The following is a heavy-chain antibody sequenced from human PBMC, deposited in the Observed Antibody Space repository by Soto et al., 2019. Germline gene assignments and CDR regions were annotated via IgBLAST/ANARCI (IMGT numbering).Heavy chain of an antibody. CDR1: WLNLLNLA. Sequence: PWGFLRLPYAASWLNLLNLAIHRVLQAPSKGLEWVAVISYDGSNKYYADSVKGRFTISRDNSKNTLYLQMNSLRAEDTAVYYCARDRDTAMVTALYDYGMDVWGQGTTVTVSS. D-gene: IGHD5-18*01. CDR3: ARDRDTAMVTALYDYGMDV. CDR2: ISYDGSNK. J-gene: IGHJ6*02. V-gene: IGHV3-30-3*01.